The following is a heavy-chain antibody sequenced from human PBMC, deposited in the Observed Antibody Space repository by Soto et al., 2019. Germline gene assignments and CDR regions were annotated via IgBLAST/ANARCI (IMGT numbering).Heavy chain of an antibody. CDR2: FNSDGTTA. J-gene: IGHJ4*02. V-gene: IGHV3-74*01. D-gene: IGHD3-10*01. CDR3: AKDGEGVANFDY. CDR1: GFTFSTNL. Sequence: EVQLVEAGGGVVQPGGSLRLSCAASGFTFSTNLMHWVRQGPGKGLVWVSRFNSDGTTAAYADSVQGRFTISRDNAKNTLYLHMTSLRGEDTAVYYCAKDGEGVANFDYWGQGTLVTVSS.